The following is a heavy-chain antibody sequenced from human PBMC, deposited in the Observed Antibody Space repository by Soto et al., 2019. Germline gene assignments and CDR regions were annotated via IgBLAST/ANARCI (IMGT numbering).Heavy chain of an antibody. Sequence: EVQLLESGGELVQPGGSLRLSCAASGFTFSSYAISWVRQAPGKGLEWVSGIGGGGTDTYYAKSVRARLPISRDNSDNTLYLKMNSLRDENTAVYYCAKWGAIVLAGHDYFGMDVWGQGTMVAVSS. CDR1: GFTFSSYA. V-gene: IGHV3-23*01. J-gene: IGHJ6*02. D-gene: IGHD6-19*01. CDR2: IGGGGTDT. CDR3: AKWGAIVLAGHDYFGMDV.